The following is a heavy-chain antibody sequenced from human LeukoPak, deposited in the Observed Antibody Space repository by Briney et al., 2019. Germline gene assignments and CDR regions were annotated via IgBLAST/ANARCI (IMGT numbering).Heavy chain of an antibody. CDR2: ISFTGNT. D-gene: IGHD3-22*01. Sequence: SETLSLTCTVSGGSISGYYWSWIRQPPGKRLEWIAYISFTGNTNYNPSLKSRVTISLDTSKTHFSLTLSSLTAADTAVYYCARSPPGWYYDNSGQYYFDTWGQGALVTVSS. V-gene: IGHV4-59*08. J-gene: IGHJ4*02. CDR3: ARSPPGWYYDNSGQYYFDT. CDR1: GGSISGYY.